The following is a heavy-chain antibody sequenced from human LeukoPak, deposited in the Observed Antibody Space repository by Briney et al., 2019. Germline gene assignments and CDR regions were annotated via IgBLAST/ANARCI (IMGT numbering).Heavy chain of an antibody. V-gene: IGHV3-21*01. Sequence: GSLRLSCAASGFTFSSYSVNWVRQAPGKGLEWVSSISSSSYIYYADSVKGRFTISRDNAKNSLYLQMNSLRAEDTAVYYCARDYVGWAYYYYYGMDVWGQGTTVTVSS. CDR2: ISSSSYI. J-gene: IGHJ6*02. CDR3: ARDYVGWAYYYYYGMDV. D-gene: IGHD3-16*01. CDR1: GFTFSSYS.